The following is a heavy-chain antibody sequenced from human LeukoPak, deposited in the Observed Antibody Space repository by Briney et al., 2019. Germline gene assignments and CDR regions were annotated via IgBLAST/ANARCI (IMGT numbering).Heavy chain of an antibody. CDR1: GDNVSSNIAA. J-gene: IGHJ4*02. CDR2: TYYRSRWYY. D-gene: IGHD6-13*01. CDR3: ARDVSWRIDY. Sequence: SQTLSLTCAISGDNVSSNIAAWNWIRQSPSRGLEWLGRTYYRSRWYYDYALSVRSRITINPDTSKNQFSLQLNSVTPEDTAVYYCARDVSWRIDYWGQGTLVTASS. V-gene: IGHV6-1*01.